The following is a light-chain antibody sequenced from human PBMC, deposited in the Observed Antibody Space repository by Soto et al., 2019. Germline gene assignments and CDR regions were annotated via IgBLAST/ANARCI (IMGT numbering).Light chain of an antibody. CDR2: DVG. CDR3: NSYRTVSTYV. J-gene: IGLJ1*01. V-gene: IGLV2-14*01. Sequence: QSALTQPASVSGSPGQSITIACTGTSGEIGGYNFVSWYQQHPGKAPKLLIYDVGNRPSGVSNRFSGSKSGNTASLTISGLQAEDEAHYYCNSYRTVSTYVFGTGTKLTVL. CDR1: SGEIGGYNF.